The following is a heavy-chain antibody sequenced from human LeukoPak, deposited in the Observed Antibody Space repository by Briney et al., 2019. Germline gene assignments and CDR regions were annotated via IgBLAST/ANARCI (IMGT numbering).Heavy chain of an antibody. Sequence: GGSLRLSCVASGFTFDDYAMHWVRQAPGKGLEWVSGISWNSGSIGYADSVKGRFTISRDNAKNSLYLQMNSLRAEDTALYYCAKAPYGDYENWFDPWGQGTLVTVSS. CDR2: ISWNSGSI. CDR1: GFTFDDYA. V-gene: IGHV3-9*01. D-gene: IGHD4-17*01. CDR3: AKAPYGDYENWFDP. J-gene: IGHJ5*02.